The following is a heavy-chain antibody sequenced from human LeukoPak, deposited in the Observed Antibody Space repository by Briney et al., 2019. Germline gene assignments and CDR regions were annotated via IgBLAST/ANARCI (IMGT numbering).Heavy chain of an antibody. Sequence: ASVKVSCKASGYRFTIFGISWVRQAPGQGLEWMGWISAYNGNTNYAQKLQGRVTMTTDTSTSTVYMELSSLRSEDTAVYYCARDQNCSGGSCYSGWEEDGMDVWGQGTTVTVSS. CDR3: ARDQNCSGGSCYSGWEEDGMDV. CDR2: ISAYNGNT. V-gene: IGHV1-18*01. J-gene: IGHJ6*02. D-gene: IGHD2-15*01. CDR1: GYRFTIFG.